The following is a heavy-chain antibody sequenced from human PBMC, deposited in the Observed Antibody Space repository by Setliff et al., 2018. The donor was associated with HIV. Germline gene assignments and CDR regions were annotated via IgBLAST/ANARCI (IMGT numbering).Heavy chain of an antibody. CDR2: IHTSGST. CDR1: GDSIGYYY. D-gene: IGHD2-15*01. V-gene: IGHV4-4*07. J-gene: IGHJ3*01. Sequence: SETLSLTCTVSGDSIGYYYWSWIRQPAGRGLEWMGRIHTSGSTNYNPSLTSRVTLSVDTSKNQFFLKLTSLSAADTAVYYCARDRIEVVVDGPHDVFDVWGRETTVTVSS. CDR3: ARDRIEVVVDGPHDVFDV.